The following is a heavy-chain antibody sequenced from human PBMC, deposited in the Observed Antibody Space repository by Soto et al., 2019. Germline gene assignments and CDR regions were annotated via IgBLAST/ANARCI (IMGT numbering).Heavy chain of an antibody. CDR1: GYSFTSYW. CDR3: AGRPNLAHGMDG. Sequence: GESLQISCEGSGYSFTSYWIGWARQMSVKGPEWMGSINPGDADTRYSPSFQGQVTISVDKSINTASLHWSSLKASDPAMYYCAGRPNLAHGMDGWGQGITVTVSS. V-gene: IGHV5-51*01. J-gene: IGHJ6*02. CDR2: INPGDADT.